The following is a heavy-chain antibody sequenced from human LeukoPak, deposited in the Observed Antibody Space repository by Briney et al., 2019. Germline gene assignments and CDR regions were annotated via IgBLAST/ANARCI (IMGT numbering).Heavy chain of an antibody. D-gene: IGHD4-11*01. Sequence: ASVKVSCKASGYTFTDYYIDWVRQAPGQGLEWMGWINPNSGDTSYTQRFRGRVTMTRDTSISTVYMELPSLRSDDTAMYYCARWRNDYSNSFIDSRGQGTLVTVSS. CDR3: ARWRNDYSNSFIDS. V-gene: IGHV1-2*02. CDR1: GYTFTDYY. CDR2: INPNSGDT. J-gene: IGHJ4*02.